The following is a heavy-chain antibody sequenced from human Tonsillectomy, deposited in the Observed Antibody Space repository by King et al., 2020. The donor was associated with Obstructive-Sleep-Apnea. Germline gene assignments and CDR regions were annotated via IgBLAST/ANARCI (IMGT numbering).Heavy chain of an antibody. Sequence: VQLVESGGGLVQPGGSLRLSCAASGFTFSSYAMSWVRQAPGKGLEWVSTIIPTGGSTYYADSVKGRFPISRDNSKNTQYLQMNILRGDDTAVYYCAKDKTGATPFDYWGQGTLVTVSS. CDR1: GFTFSSYA. V-gene: IGHV3-23*04. J-gene: IGHJ4*02. D-gene: IGHD1-26*01. CDR3: AKDKTGATPFDY. CDR2: IIPTGGST.